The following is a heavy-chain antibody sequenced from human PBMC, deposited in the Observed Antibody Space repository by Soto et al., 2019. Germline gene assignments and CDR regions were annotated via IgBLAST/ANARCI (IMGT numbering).Heavy chain of an antibody. Sequence: QVQLVASGGGVVQQGRSLTLSCEASGFTFRRHAIHWVRQAPGKGLEWVAVISRDGSNEYYEDSVKGRFTISRDNSKNTLFLQLNSLRLEDTAVYYCARSRNGGVADSFDYWGQGTRVTVSS. J-gene: IGHJ4*02. D-gene: IGHD3-10*01. CDR1: GFTFRRHA. CDR2: ISRDGSNE. V-gene: IGHV3-30-3*01. CDR3: ARSRNGGVADSFDY.